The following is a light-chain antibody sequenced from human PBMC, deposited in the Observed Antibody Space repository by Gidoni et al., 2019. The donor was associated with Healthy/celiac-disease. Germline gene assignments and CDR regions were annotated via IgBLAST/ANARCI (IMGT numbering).Light chain of an antibody. CDR1: QSVRSY. J-gene: IGKJ1*01. CDR2: DSS. Sequence: EIVLTQSPATLSLSPAERATLYGSASQSVRSYLAWYQQKPGQAPMLLIYDSSYRATGIPARFSGSGSGTDFTLTISSLEPDDFAVYYCQHRSNWPTFGQXTKVGIK. CDR3: QHRSNWPT. V-gene: IGKV3-11*01.